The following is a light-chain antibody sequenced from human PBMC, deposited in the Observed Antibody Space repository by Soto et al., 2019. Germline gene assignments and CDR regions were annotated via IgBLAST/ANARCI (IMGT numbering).Light chain of an antibody. CDR2: EVS. CDR1: SSDVGGYNY. Sequence: QSALTQPASVSGSPGQTITISCTGTSSDVGGYNYLSWYQQHPGKAPKVMIYEVSNLPSGVSNRFSGSKSGNTASLTISGRQAEDEEDYFCSSYTTSGTPVFGGGTKLTVL. CDR3: SSYTTSGTPV. V-gene: IGLV2-14*01. J-gene: IGLJ3*02.